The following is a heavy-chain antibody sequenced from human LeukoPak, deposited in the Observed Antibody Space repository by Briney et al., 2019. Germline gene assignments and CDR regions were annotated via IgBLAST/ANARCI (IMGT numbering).Heavy chain of an antibody. CDR1: GFTFSNYG. CDR2: IWNDGSNK. Sequence: PGGSLRLSCAASGFTFSNYGMHWVRQAPGKGMEWVAVIWNDGSNKYYADSVKGRFNISRDNFKNTLFLQMNSLRAEDTAVYYCAKDREMATMSEYYFDYWGQGTLVTVSS. J-gene: IGHJ4*02. D-gene: IGHD5-24*01. V-gene: IGHV3-33*06. CDR3: AKDREMATMSEYYFDY.